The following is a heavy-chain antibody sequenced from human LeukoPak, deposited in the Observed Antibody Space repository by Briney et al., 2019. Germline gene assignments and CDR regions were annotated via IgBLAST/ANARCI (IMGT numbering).Heavy chain of an antibody. CDR3: ARDYYGSGMNDY. CDR1: EFTFGSYE. D-gene: IGHD3-10*01. Sequence: GGSLRLSCAASEFTFGSYEMNWVRQAPGKGLEWVSYISSSGSTIYYADSVKGRFTISRDNAKNSLYLQMNSLRAEDTAVYYCARDYYGSGMNDYWGQGTLVTVSS. J-gene: IGHJ4*02. V-gene: IGHV3-48*03. CDR2: ISSSGSTI.